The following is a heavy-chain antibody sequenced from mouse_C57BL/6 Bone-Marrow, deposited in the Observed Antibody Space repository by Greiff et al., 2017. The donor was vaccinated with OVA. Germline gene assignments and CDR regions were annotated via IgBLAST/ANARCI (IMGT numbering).Heavy chain of an antibody. CDR2: ISSGGDYI. J-gene: IGHJ3*01. Sequence: EVKLMESGEGLVKPGGSLKLSCAASGFTFSSYAMSWVRQTPEKRLEWVAYISSGGDYIYYADTVKGRFTISRDNARNTLYLQMSSLKSEDTAMYYCTRGDPYSNLFAYWGQGTLVTVSA. CDR3: TRGDPYSNLFAY. V-gene: IGHV5-9-1*02. D-gene: IGHD2-5*01. CDR1: GFTFSSYA.